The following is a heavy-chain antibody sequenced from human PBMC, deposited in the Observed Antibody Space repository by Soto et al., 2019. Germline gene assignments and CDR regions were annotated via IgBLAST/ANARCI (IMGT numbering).Heavy chain of an antibody. CDR2: ISNRGDT. CDR3: AREPRYCRGGSCSITGDAYDI. J-gene: IGHJ3*02. V-gene: IGHV3-66*01. D-gene: IGHD2-15*01. Sequence: EVQLVESGGGLVQPGGSLRLSCTASGFIVSNTYVNWVRQAPGKGLEWVSVISNRGDTHHADSVRGRFSLSRDISDNTLHLQMNNLRVEDTAVYYCAREPRYCRGGSCSITGDAYDIWGQGTMVTVSS. CDR1: GFIVSNTY.